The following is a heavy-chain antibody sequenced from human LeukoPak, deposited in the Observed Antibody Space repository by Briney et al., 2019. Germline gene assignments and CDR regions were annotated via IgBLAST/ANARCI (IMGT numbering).Heavy chain of an antibody. Sequence: PSETLSLTCTVSGGSISSHYWSWIRQPPGKGLEWIGYIYYSGSTNYNPSLKSRVTISVDTSKNQFSLKLSSVTAADTAVYYCARHFPYGGTSNFDYWGQGTLVTVSS. CDR2: IYYSGST. D-gene: IGHD4-17*01. V-gene: IGHV4-59*08. CDR1: GGSISSHY. CDR3: ARHFPYGGTSNFDY. J-gene: IGHJ4*02.